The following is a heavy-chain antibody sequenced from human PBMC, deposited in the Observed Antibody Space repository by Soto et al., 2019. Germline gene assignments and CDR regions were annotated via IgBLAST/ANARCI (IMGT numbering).Heavy chain of an antibody. Sequence: SVKVSCKASGGTFSSYTISWVRQAPGQGLEWMGRIIPILGIANYAQKFQGRVTITADKSTSTAYMELSSLRSEDTAVYYCARDCSGGSCYLDDAFDIWGQGTMVTVSS. CDR2: IIPILGIA. V-gene: IGHV1-69*04. J-gene: IGHJ3*02. D-gene: IGHD2-15*01. CDR3: ARDCSGGSCYLDDAFDI. CDR1: GGTFSSYT.